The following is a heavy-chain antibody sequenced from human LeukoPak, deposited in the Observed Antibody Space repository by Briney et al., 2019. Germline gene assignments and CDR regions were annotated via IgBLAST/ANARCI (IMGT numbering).Heavy chain of an antibody. D-gene: IGHD3-10*01. J-gene: IGHJ4*02. Sequence: TGGSLRLSCAASGFTFSTYWMSWVRQAPGKGLEWVANIKQDGSEKYYVDSVKGRFTISRDNAKNSLYLQMNSLRAEDTAVYYCAISSGRGYFDYWGQGTLVTVSS. CDR2: IKQDGSEK. CDR1: GFTFSTYW. CDR3: AISSGRGYFDY. V-gene: IGHV3-7*03.